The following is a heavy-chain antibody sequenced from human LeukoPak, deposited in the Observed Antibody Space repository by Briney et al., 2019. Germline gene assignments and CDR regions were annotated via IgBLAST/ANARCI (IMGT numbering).Heavy chain of an antibody. CDR3: AKDPSGGIFDY. J-gene: IGHJ4*02. CDR1: GFTFSSYA. Sequence: GGTLRLSCAASGFTFSSYAMNWVRQAPGRGLEWVSAISRSGDSTYYADSVKGRFSISRDNSKNTLYLQMNSLRAEDTAVYYCAKDPSGGIFDYWGQGTLVTVSS. V-gene: IGHV3-23*01. CDR2: ISRSGDST. D-gene: IGHD3-16*01.